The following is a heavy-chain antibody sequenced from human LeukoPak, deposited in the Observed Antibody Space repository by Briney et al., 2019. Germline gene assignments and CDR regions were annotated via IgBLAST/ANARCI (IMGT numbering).Heavy chain of an antibody. CDR2: IYYSGST. V-gene: IGHV4-61*08. D-gene: IGHD3-3*01. J-gene: IGHJ5*02. CDR3: ARVSTSGPNWFDP. Sequence: SQTLSLTCTVSGGSISSGDYYWSWIRQPPGKGLEWIGYIYYSGSTNYNPSLKSRVTISVDTSKNQFSLKLSSVTAADTAVYYCARVSTSGPNWFDPWGQGTLVTVSS. CDR1: GGSISSGDYY.